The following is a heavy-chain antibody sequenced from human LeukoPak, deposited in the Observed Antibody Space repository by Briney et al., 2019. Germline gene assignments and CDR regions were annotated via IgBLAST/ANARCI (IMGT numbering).Heavy chain of an antibody. V-gene: IGHV4-59*01. CDR3: ARARAPYSSSWQYYFDY. CDR2: IYHSGST. Sequence: PSETLSLTCTVSGGSISSYYWSWIRQPPGKGLEWIGYIYHSGSTNYNPSLKSRVTISVDTSKNQFSLKLSSVTAADTAVYYCARARAPYSSSWQYYFDYWGQGTLVTVSS. D-gene: IGHD6-13*01. J-gene: IGHJ4*02. CDR1: GGSISSYY.